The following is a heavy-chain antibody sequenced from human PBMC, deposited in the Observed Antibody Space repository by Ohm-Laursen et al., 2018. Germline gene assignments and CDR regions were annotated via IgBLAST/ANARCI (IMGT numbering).Heavy chain of an antibody. CDR2: IKGDGGRI. CDR1: GFTFSSYW. Sequence: SLRLSCAASGFTFSSYWMHWVRQGPGKGLVWVSGIKGDGGRINYADSVKGRFTISRDNAKNTLYLQMNSLRVEDTAVYYCARNAAPRGGSSSAGTYYYGLDVWGQGTTVTVSS. V-gene: IGHV3-74*01. J-gene: IGHJ6*02. D-gene: IGHD6-6*01. CDR3: ARNAAPRGGSSSAGTYYYGLDV.